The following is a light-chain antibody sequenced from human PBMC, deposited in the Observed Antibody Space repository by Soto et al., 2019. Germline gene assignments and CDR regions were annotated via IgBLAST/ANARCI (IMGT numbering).Light chain of an antibody. CDR1: SSDVGAHNF. CDR2: DVG. J-gene: IGLJ1*01. V-gene: IGLV2-14*01. Sequence: QSVLTQPASVSGSPGQSIAISCSGTSSDVGAHNFVSWYQQHPGKAPKLIIYDVGTRPSGVSDRFSGSKSGNTASLTISGLQTEDEADYYCSSYTLTRTYLFGTGTKLTVL. CDR3: SSYTLTRTYL.